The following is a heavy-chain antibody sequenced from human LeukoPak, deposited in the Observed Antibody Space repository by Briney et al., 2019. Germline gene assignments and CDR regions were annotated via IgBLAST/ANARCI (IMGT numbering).Heavy chain of an antibody. CDR3: VKDANYFDSGSYMVPFDS. J-gene: IGHJ4*02. D-gene: IGHD3-22*01. CDR2: IGGSDGKT. CDR1: GFTFSRCA. V-gene: IGHV3-23*01. Sequence: GGSLRLSCAASGFTFSRCAMGWVRQIPGKGLEWGAGIGGSDGKTYYADPVKGRFNISRDNSKNSLYLQLNSLRSDDTAIYYCVKDANYFDSGSYMVPFDSWGQGTLVTVSS.